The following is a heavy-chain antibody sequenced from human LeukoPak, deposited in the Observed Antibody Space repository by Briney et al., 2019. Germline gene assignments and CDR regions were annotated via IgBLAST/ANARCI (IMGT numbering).Heavy chain of an antibody. J-gene: IGHJ5*02. D-gene: IGHD3-10*01. Sequence: SETLSLTCAVYGGSFSGYYWSWIRQPPGKGLEWIGEINHSGSTNYNPSLKSRVTISVDTSKNQFSLKLSSVTAADTAVYYCARGDLLLWFGERGNWFDPWGQGTLVTVSS. CDR3: ARGDLLLWFGERGNWFDP. V-gene: IGHV4-34*01. CDR2: INHSGST. CDR1: GGSFSGYY.